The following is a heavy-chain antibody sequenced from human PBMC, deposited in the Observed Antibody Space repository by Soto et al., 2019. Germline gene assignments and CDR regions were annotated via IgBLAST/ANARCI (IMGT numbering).Heavy chain of an antibody. V-gene: IGHV3-7*03. J-gene: IGHJ3*02. CDR2: IRQDGSQI. CDR3: ARLQWPSKGAFDI. D-gene: IGHD6-19*01. Sequence: GRSVRLSCAASGFSFSSYWMSWVRQAPGKGLEWVANIRQDGSQIYYLGSVKGRFTISRDNANKSLYLQMNSLRAEDTAVYYCARLQWPSKGAFDIWGQGTMVTVSS. CDR1: GFSFSSYW.